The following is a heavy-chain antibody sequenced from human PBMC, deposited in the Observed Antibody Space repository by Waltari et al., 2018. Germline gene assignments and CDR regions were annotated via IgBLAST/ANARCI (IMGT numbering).Heavy chain of an antibody. CDR3: ASGRGTAGRFDY. Sequence: QVQLQESGPGLVKPSETLSLTCTVSGGSISSYYWSWIRQPPGKGLEWIGYIYYSVSTSYNPSLKSRVTRSVDTSKNQFSLKLSSVTAADTAVYYCASGRGTAGRFDYWGQGTLVTVSS. CDR2: IYYSVST. CDR1: GGSISSYY. D-gene: IGHD3-10*01. J-gene: IGHJ4*02. V-gene: IGHV4-59*01.